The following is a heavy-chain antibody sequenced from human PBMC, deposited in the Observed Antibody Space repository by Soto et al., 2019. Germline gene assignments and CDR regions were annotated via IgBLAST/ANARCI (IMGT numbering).Heavy chain of an antibody. CDR2: IYWDGDR. J-gene: IGHJ6*02. Sequence: QITLKESGPTLVKPTQTLTLTCTFSGFSLSTGGMGVGWIRQPPGKALEWLALIYWDGDRRYRPSLMSRLTIAKATSKNQVVLTMTNMDPVDTATYYCVPSRCAGDCLQSYSSHYYYGMDIWGQGTTVTVSS. V-gene: IGHV2-5*02. D-gene: IGHD2-21*02. CDR3: VPSRCAGDCLQSYSSHYYYGMDI. CDR1: GFSLSTGGMG.